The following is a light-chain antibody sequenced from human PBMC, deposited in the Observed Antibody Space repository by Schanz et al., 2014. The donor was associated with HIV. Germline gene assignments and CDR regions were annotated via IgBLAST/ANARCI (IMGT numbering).Light chain of an antibody. V-gene: IGKV1-12*01. CDR2: TAS. CDR3: QQSYSTPRS. J-gene: IGKJ1*01. Sequence: DIQMTQSPSSVSASVGDRVIITCRASQDISNWLAWYQQKPGKAPKLLIYTASSLQSGVPSRFSGSGSGTVFTLTISSLQAEDFATYYCQQSYSTPRSFGQGTKVEIK. CDR1: QDISNW.